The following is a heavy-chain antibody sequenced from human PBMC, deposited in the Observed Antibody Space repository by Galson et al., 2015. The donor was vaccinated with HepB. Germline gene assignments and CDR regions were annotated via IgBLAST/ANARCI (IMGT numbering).Heavy chain of an antibody. CDR3: ATAGYYGSAKLLIIDY. CDR2: VDPEDGET. CDR1: GYTFTDYY. V-gene: IGHV1-69-2*01. J-gene: IGHJ4*02. Sequence: VKVSCKVSGYTFTDYYMHWVQQAPGKGLEWMGLVDPEDGETIYAEKFQGRVTITADTSTDTAYMELSSLRSEDTAVYYCATAGYYGSAKLLIIDYWGQGTLVTVSS. D-gene: IGHD3-10*01.